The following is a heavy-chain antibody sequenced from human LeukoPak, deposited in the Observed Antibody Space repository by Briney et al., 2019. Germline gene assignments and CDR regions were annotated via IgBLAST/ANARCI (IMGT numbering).Heavy chain of an antibody. CDR3: ARGYYDSSGFEYFQD. CDR1: GYTFTGYY. Sequence: ASVKVSCKASGYTFTGYYIHWVRQAPGQGLEWMAWINPNSGGTNYAQKFQGRVTMTRDTSISTAYMELSRLTSDDTAVYYCARGYYDSSGFEYFQDWGQGTLVTVSS. CDR2: INPNSGGT. D-gene: IGHD3-22*01. V-gene: IGHV1-2*02. J-gene: IGHJ1*01.